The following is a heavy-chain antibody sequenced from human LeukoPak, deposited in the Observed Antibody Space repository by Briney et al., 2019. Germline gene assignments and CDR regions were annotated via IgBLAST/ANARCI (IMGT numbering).Heavy chain of an antibody. J-gene: IGHJ4*02. CDR2: INTDGSST. V-gene: IGHV3-74*01. Sequence: PGGSLRLYCAASGFTFSNYWMNWVRQAPGKGLVWVSRINTDGSSTNYADSVKGRFTISRDNAKNTLYLQMNSLRAEDTAVYYCARPTETGWYGTLHYWGQGTLVTVSS. D-gene: IGHD6-19*01. CDR1: GFTFSNYW. CDR3: ARPTETGWYGTLHY.